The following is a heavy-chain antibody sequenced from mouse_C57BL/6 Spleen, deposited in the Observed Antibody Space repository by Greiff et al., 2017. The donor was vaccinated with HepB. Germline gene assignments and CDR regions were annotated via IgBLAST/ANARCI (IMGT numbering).Heavy chain of an antibody. CDR2: IYPRSGNT. V-gene: IGHV1-81*01. CDR3: ARGYYGSSSGYFDV. J-gene: IGHJ1*03. CDR1: GYTFTSYG. Sequence: VQLQQSGAELARPGASVKLSCKASGYTFTSYGISWVKQRTGQGLEWIGEIYPRSGNTYYNEKFKGKATLTADKSSSTAYMELRSLTSEDSAVYFCARGYYGSSSGYFDVWGTGTTVTVSS. D-gene: IGHD1-1*01.